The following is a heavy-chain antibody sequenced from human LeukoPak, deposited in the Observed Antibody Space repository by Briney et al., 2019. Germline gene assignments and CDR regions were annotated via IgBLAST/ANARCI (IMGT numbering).Heavy chain of an antibody. CDR1: GITLSNYG. Sequence: PGGSLRLSCAVSGITLSNYGLSWVRQAPGKGLEWVAGISGSGGRTDYADPVKGRFTISRDNSKNTLFLQMESLRAEDTAVYFCAKRGVVIRVFLVGFHKEAYYFDSWGQGALVTVSS. J-gene: IGHJ4*02. CDR2: ISGSGGRT. CDR3: AKRGVVIRVFLVGFHKEAYYFDS. V-gene: IGHV3-23*01. D-gene: IGHD2-21*01.